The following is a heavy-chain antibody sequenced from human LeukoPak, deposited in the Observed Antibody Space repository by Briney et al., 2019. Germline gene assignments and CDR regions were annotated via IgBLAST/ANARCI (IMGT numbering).Heavy chain of an antibody. CDR1: GFTFSGSA. V-gene: IGHV3-73*01. CDR3: ARSGSGGKMGAP. J-gene: IGHJ5*02. D-gene: IGHD1-26*01. Sequence: GGSLRLSCAASGFTFSGSAMHWVRQASGKGLEWVGRIRSKANSYATAYAASVKGRFTISRDNAKNSLYLQMNSLRAKDTAVYYCARSGSGGKMGAPWGQGTLVTVSS. CDR2: IRSKANSYAT.